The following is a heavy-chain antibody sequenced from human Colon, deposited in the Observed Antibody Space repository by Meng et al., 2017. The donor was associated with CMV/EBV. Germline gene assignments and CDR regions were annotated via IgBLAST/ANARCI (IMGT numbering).Heavy chain of an antibody. CDR2: INPYSGDT. CDR3: GTFGGDFDY. Sequence: QAHLMQSGAEMRAPGASVKFSCKASGYTFTGYLIHWVRQAPGQGLEWMGWINPYSGDTIYAQKFEVGVTMTRDASITTAYLELSSLKSDDTAVYYCGTFGGDFDYWGQGTLVTVSS. J-gene: IGHJ4*02. V-gene: IGHV1-2*02. D-gene: IGHD3-3*01. CDR1: GYTFTGYL.